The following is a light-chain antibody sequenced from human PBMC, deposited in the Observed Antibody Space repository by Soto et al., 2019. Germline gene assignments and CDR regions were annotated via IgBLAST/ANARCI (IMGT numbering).Light chain of an antibody. CDR2: AAS. V-gene: IGKV1-8*01. CDR1: QGISSY. Sequence: ALRITHSPSSLSASTGDRVTITCRASQGISSYLAWYQQKPGKAPKLLIYAASTLHGGVPSRFSGSGSGTDFALTITSLQAEDFATYYCQQLRSYPSTFGGGTKVDIK. CDR3: QQLRSYPST. J-gene: IGKJ4*01.